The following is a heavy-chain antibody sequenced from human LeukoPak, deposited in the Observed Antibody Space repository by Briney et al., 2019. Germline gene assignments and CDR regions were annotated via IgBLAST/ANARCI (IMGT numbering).Heavy chain of an antibody. CDR2: IHTSGST. D-gene: IGHD6-19*01. CDR1: GGSISRYY. V-gene: IGHV4-4*07. J-gene: IGHJ4*02. CDR3: ARAWQWLPLDS. Sequence: SETLSLICTVSGGSISRYYWSWIRQPAGKGLEWIGRIHTSGSTNYNPSLKSRVIMSVDTSKNQFSLKVTSVTAADAAVYYCARAWQWLPLDSWGQGTLVTVSS.